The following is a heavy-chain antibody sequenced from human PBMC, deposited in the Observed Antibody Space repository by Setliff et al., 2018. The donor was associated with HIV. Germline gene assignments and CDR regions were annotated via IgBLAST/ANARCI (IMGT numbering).Heavy chain of an antibody. D-gene: IGHD3-10*01. V-gene: IGHV1-3*01. J-gene: IGHJ6*03. CDR1: GYTFTSYV. CDR2: INAGNGNT. Sequence: SVKVSCKASGYTFTSYVMHWVRQAPGQRLKWMGWINAGNGNTKYSQKFQGRVTFTRDTSASTAYMELSSLRSEDTAVYYCAREGKFRYYYYMDVWGKGTTVTVSS. CDR3: AREGKFRYYYYMDV.